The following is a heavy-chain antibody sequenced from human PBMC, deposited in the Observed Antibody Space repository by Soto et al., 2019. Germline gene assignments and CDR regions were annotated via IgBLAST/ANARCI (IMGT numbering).Heavy chain of an antibody. Sequence: WTWIRQPPGKGLEWIGYIYNSATIKYNPSLKGRVTMSGDTSKNQFSLKLSFVTAADTAVYYCARGRFDYIWGSPAPYLDYWGRGALVTVSS. V-gene: IGHV4-59*01. D-gene: IGHD3-16*01. CDR2: IYNSATI. J-gene: IGHJ4*02. CDR3: ARGRFDYIWGSPAPYLDY.